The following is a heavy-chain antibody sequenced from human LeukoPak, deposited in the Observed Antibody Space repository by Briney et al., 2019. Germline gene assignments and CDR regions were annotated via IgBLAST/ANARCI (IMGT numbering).Heavy chain of an antibody. Sequence: PGGSLRLSCAASGFSFSSYWMSWVRQAPVKGLEWVSNIKQDGSAKYYVDSVKGRFTISRDNAKNSVHLQMNSLRAEDTAVYYCAKGPSGLLLSYFQHWGQGTLVTVSS. J-gene: IGHJ1*01. V-gene: IGHV3-7*03. CDR2: IKQDGSAK. CDR1: GFSFSSYW. D-gene: IGHD2-15*01. CDR3: AKGPSGLLLSYFQH.